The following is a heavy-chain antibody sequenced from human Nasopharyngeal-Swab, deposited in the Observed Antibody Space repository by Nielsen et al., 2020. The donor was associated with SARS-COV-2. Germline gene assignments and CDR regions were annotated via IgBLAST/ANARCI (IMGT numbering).Heavy chain of an antibody. D-gene: IGHD3-10*01. CDR1: GFTVSRNY. J-gene: IGHJ5*02. V-gene: IGHV3-53*01. CDR3: AREGIFHWFDP. Sequence: GESLKISCAASGFTVSRNYMSWVRQAPGKGMEWVSVIYSGGSTYYADSVKGRFTISRDNSKNTLYLQMNSLRAEDTAVYYCAREGIFHWFDPWGQGTLVTVSS. CDR2: IYSGGST.